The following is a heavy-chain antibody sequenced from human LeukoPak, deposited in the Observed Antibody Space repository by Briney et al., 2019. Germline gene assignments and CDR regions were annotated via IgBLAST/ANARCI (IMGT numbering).Heavy chain of an antibody. CDR1: GFTVSSNY. Sequence: VGSLRLSCAASGFTVSSNYMSWVRQAPGKGLEWVSVIYSGGTTDYADSVKGRFTISRDNSKNTLYLQMNSLRAEDTAVYYCARDSSGYYYFDYWGQGTLVTVSS. CDR2: IYSGGTT. CDR3: ARDSSGYYYFDY. D-gene: IGHD3-22*01. V-gene: IGHV3-53*01. J-gene: IGHJ4*02.